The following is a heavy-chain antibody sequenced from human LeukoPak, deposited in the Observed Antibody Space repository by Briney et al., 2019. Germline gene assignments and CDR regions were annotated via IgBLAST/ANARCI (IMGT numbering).Heavy chain of an antibody. J-gene: IGHJ4*02. CDR2: IVVCSGNT. Sequence: TSVTVSCKASGFTFSSSAMQWVRQARGQRLEWIGWIVVCSGNTNYAQKFQERVTITSDMSTSTGYMELSSLRSEDTAVYYCAAAYDFWSGYYDYWGQGTLVTVSS. CDR3: AAAYDFWSGYYDY. D-gene: IGHD3-3*01. V-gene: IGHV1-58*02. CDR1: GFTFSSSA.